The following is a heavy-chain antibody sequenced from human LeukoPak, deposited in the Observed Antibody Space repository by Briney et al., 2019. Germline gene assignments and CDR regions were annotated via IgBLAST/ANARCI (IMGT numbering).Heavy chain of an antibody. CDR2: VYYSGNT. V-gene: IGHV4-59*08. J-gene: IGHJ5*01. D-gene: IGHD4-17*01. CDR3: ARRTPVTPNSFDS. CDR1: GGSISSYY. Sequence: PSETLSLTCTVSGGSISSYYWSWLRQPPGKGLEWIGYVYYSGNTNYNPSLKSRVTISLDTSKNQCSLKMSSVTAADTAVYYCARRTPVTPNSFDSWGQGTLVTVSS.